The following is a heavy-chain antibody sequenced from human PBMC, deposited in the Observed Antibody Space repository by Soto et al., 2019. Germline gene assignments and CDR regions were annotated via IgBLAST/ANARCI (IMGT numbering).Heavy chain of an antibody. V-gene: IGHV4-34*01. Sequence: SETLSLTCAVYGGSFSGYYWSWIRQPPGKGLEWIGEINHSGSTNYNQSLKSRVTISVDTSKNQFSLKLSSVTAADTAVYYCARVRYSSGWDRRRSFDPWGQGTLVTVSS. D-gene: IGHD6-19*01. CDR2: INHSGST. J-gene: IGHJ5*02. CDR3: ARVRYSSGWDRRRSFDP. CDR1: GGSFSGYY.